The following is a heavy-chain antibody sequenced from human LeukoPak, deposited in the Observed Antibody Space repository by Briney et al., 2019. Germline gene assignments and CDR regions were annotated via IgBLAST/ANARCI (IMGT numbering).Heavy chain of an antibody. CDR3: SRDLGTGRPHDF. Sequence: PGGSLRLSCAASGFTFRNYWMTWVRQAPGEGLEWVANLNQYGDHKYYDDSVKGRFTISRDNARDSLYLEMNSLTVEDTAVYFCSRDLGTGRPHDFWGQGTLVTVSS. CDR1: GFTFRNYW. V-gene: IGHV3-7*01. CDR2: LNQYGDHK. D-gene: IGHD3/OR15-3a*01. J-gene: IGHJ4*02.